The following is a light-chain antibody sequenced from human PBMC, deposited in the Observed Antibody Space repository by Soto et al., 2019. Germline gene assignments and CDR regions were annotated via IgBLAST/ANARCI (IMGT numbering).Light chain of an antibody. V-gene: IGLV2-14*01. CDR3: SSYAHGSIYV. CDR1: SSDVGAYNY. CDR2: GVG. Sequence: QSVLTQPASVSGSPGQSITISCTGSSSDVGAYNYVSWYLQHPGKAPKLLIYGVGNRPSGVSARFSGSKSGDTASLTISGLQAEDEADYYCSSYAHGSIYVFGTWTKVTAL. J-gene: IGLJ1*01.